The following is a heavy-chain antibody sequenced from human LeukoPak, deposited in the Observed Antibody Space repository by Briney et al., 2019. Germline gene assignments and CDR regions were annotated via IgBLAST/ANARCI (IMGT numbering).Heavy chain of an antibody. CDR2: IIPIFGTA. D-gene: IGHD6-13*01. CDR1: GGTFSSYA. CDR3: ARDGIAARFDP. J-gene: IGHJ5*02. V-gene: IGHV1-69*06. Sequence: GASVKVSCKASGGTFSSYAISWVRQAPGQGLEWMGGIIPIFGTANYAQKFQGRVTITADKSTSTAYKELSSLRSEDTAVYYCARDGIAARFDPWGQGTLVTVSS.